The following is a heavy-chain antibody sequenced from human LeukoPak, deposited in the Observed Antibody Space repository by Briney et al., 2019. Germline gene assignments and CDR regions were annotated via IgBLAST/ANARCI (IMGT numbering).Heavy chain of an antibody. Sequence: ASVNVSCKASGYTIGDYYLHWVRQAPGQGLEWMGWINPNTGGTNYAQKFQGRVPMTGDTSISTAYMILSGLTSDDTAVYYCAREDLIVVVSAFDLWGQGTLVTVSS. D-gene: IGHD2-21*02. CDR3: AREDLIVVVSAFDL. V-gene: IGHV1-2*02. CDR1: GYTIGDYY. J-gene: IGHJ4*02. CDR2: INPNTGGT.